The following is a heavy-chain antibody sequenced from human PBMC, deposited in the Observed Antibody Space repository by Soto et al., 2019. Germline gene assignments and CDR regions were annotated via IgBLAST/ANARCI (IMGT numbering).Heavy chain of an antibody. Sequence: GSLRLSCEVSGFTSSMYSMSWVRQSPGKGLEWVAKIPQDGVDGHYADSVKGRFIISRDNGKNSLHLQLNNLRAEDTAVYYCARDHLILPAHDFFYGSDVWGRGATVTVSS. CDR1: GFTSSMYS. V-gene: IGHV3-7*03. CDR3: ARDHLILPAHDFFYGSDV. J-gene: IGHJ6*02. D-gene: IGHD2-21*02. CDR2: IPQDGVDG.